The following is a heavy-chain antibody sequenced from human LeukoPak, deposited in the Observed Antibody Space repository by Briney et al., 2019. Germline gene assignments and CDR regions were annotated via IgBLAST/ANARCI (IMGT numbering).Heavy chain of an antibody. J-gene: IGHJ6*02. V-gene: IGHV3-30*04. D-gene: IGHD3-22*01. CDR2: ISYDGSNK. CDR3: AREGIISGYWVEGMDV. Sequence: GGSLRLSCAASGFTFGSYAMHWVRQAPGKGLEWVAVISYDGSNKYYADSVKGRFTISRDNSKNTLYLQMNSLRAEDTAVYYCAREGIISGYWVEGMDVWGQGTTVTVSS. CDR1: GFTFGSYA.